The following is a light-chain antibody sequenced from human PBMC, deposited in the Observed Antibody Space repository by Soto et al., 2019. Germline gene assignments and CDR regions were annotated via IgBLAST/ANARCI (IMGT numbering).Light chain of an antibody. Sequence: EIVLTQSPVTLSLSPGEGATLSCRASQSVSSSYLAWYQQKPGQAPRLLIYGASSRATGIPDRFSGSGSGTDFTLTISRLEPEDFAVYYCQQYGSSPVTFGQGTKVDIK. CDR1: QSVSSSY. CDR3: QQYGSSPVT. CDR2: GAS. V-gene: IGKV3-20*01. J-gene: IGKJ1*01.